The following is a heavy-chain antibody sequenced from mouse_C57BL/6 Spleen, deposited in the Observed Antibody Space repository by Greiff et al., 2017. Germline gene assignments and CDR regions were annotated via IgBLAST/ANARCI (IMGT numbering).Heavy chain of an antibody. CDR3: ASGDYYGTVYYAMDY. D-gene: IGHD1-1*01. J-gene: IGHJ4*01. CDR2: IYPRDGST. CDR1: GYTFTDHT. Sequence: VQLQESDAELVKPGASVKISCKVSGYTFTDHTIHWMKQRPEQGLEWIGYIYPRDGSTKYNEKFKGKATLTADKSSSTAYMQLNSLTSEDSAVYFCASGDYYGTVYYAMDYGGQGTSVTVSS. V-gene: IGHV1-78*01.